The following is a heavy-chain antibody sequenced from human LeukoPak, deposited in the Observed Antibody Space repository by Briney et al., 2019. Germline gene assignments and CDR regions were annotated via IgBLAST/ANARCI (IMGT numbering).Heavy chain of an antibody. CDR3: ARARTVERVAFDI. J-gene: IGHJ3*02. CDR2: INPSGGST. V-gene: IGHV1-46*01. D-gene: IGHD1-1*01. Sequence: GASVKVSCKASGYTFTSYGISWVRQAPGQGLEWMGIINPSGGSTSYAQKFQGRVTMTRDMSTSTVYMELSSLRSEDTAVYYCARARTVERVAFDIWGQGTMVTVSS. CDR1: GYTFTSYG.